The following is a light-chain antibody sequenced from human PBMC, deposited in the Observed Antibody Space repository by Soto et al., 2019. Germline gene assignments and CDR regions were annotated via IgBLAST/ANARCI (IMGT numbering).Light chain of an antibody. CDR3: QQYSSSSWT. CDR1: QGIRDE. Sequence: AIQMTQSPSSLSASVGDRVTITCRASQGIRDELGWYQQKAGKAPNLLISAASRLQSGVPSRFSGRRSGTDFTLTISSLQPEDFAVYYCQQYSSSSWTFGQGTKVDLK. J-gene: IGKJ1*01. CDR2: AAS. V-gene: IGKV1-6*01.